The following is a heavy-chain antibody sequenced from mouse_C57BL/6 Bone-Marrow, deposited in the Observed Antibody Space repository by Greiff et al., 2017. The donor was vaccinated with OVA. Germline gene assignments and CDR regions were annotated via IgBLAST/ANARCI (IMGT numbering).Heavy chain of an antibody. J-gene: IGHJ4*01. CDR2: IYPRGGST. D-gene: IGHD1-1*01. V-gene: IGHV1-78*01. CDR3: AREVYYSSSFYYYAMDY. Sequence: QVQLQQSDAELVKPGASVKISCKVSGYTFTDHTIHWMKQRPEQGLEWIGYIYPRGGSTKYNEKFKGKATLTADKSSSTAYMQLNSLTSEDSAVYGCAREVYYSSSFYYYAMDYWGQGTSVTVSS. CDR1: GYTFTDHT.